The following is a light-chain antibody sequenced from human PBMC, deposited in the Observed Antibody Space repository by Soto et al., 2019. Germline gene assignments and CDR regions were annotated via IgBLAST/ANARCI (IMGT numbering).Light chain of an antibody. Sequence: QSVLTQPPSVSGAPGQRVTISCTGSSSNIGPDYDVHWYQQLPGTAPKLLIYANKNRPAGVPDRFSASKSGTSASLVITGLRAEDEADYYCQSYDTGLSGYVFGAGTKVTVL. CDR1: SSNIGPDYD. J-gene: IGLJ1*01. CDR3: QSYDTGLSGYV. CDR2: ANK. V-gene: IGLV1-40*01.